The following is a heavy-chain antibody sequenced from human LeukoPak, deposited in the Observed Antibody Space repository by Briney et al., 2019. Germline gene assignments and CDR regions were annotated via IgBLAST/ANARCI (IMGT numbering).Heavy chain of an antibody. CDR1: GFTFSSHW. Sequence: PGGSLRLSCAASGFTFSSHWMHWVRHAPGKGRVWVSRTDTDGTGTTYADCVKGRFTISRDNAKNTLYRQMNSLRVEDTAVYYCVRIHCSGGSCLDYWGRGPLVTVSS. CDR2: TDTDGTGT. V-gene: IGHV3-74*01. D-gene: IGHD2-15*01. J-gene: IGHJ4*02. CDR3: VRIHCSGGSCLDY.